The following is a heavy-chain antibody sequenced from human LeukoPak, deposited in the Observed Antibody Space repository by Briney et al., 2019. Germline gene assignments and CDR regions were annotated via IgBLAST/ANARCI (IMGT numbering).Heavy chain of an antibody. J-gene: IGHJ4*02. CDR3: ATSTVAKYDY. CDR2: ISGSGDST. D-gene: IGHD4-11*01. Sequence: PGGSLRLSCAASGFTFINYAMTWVRQAPGKGLEWVSAISGSGDSTFNSDSVKGRFTISRDNSKNTSYLQMNSLRAEDTALYYCATSTVAKYDYWGQGTLVAASS. CDR1: GFTFINYA. V-gene: IGHV3-23*01.